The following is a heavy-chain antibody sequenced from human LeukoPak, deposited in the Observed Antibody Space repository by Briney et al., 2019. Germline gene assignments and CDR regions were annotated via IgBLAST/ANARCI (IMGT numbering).Heavy chain of an antibody. Sequence: ASVKVSCKASGYTFTGYYMHWVRQAPGQGLEWMGWINPNSGGTNYAQKFQGRVTMTRDTSISTAYMELSRLRSDDTAVYYCARDTTYYWNDAFAPWGQGTLVTVSS. V-gene: IGHV1-2*02. CDR1: GYTFTGYY. CDR2: INPNSGGT. J-gene: IGHJ5*02. CDR3: ARDTTYYWNDAFAP. D-gene: IGHD1-1*01.